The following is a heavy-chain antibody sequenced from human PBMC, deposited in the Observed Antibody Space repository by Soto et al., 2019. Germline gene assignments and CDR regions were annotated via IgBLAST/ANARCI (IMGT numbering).Heavy chain of an antibody. CDR2: IFWDDDK. J-gene: IGHJ5*02. D-gene: IGHD4-17*01. CDR3: AHSPTYGARFAP. Sequence: QITLKESGPTLVKPTQTLTLTCTFSGFSLNSRAMGVGWIRQPPGKALEWLALIFWDDDKRYSPSLKDRLTITKDTSKNQVVLTMTNMDPADTGTYYCAHSPTYGARFAPWGQGILVTVSS. CDR1: GFSLNSRAMG. V-gene: IGHV2-5*02.